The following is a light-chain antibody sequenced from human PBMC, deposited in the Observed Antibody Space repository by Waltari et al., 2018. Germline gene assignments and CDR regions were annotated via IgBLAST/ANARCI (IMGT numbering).Light chain of an antibody. CDR2: YDG. CDR3: AAWDDSLSEDL. J-gene: IGLJ6*01. V-gene: IGLV1-47*02. CDR1: SSNIGSNY. Sequence: QSVLTQPPSASEAARKSVTISCSGSSSNIGSNYVSWYQQLPGTSPKLLIYYDGHPASCVSDRFSGSKSGTSASLAISGLQTEDEADYYCAAWDDSLSEDLFGSGTKVTGL.